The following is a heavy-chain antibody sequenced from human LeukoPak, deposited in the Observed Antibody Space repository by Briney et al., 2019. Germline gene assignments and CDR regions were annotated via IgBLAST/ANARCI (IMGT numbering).Heavy chain of an antibody. Sequence: SETLPLTCTVSGGSISSSSYYWGWIRQPPGKGLEWIGSIYYSGSTYYNPSLKSRVTISVDTSKNQFSLKLSSVTAADTAVYYCARLLDGYNYGDYWGQGTLVTVSS. CDR1: GGSISSSSYY. J-gene: IGHJ4*02. D-gene: IGHD5-24*01. CDR3: ARLLDGYNYGDY. V-gene: IGHV4-39*01. CDR2: IYYSGST.